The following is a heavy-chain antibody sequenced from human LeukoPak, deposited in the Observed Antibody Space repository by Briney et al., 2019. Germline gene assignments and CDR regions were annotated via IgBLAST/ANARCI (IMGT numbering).Heavy chain of an antibody. CDR2: IYTSGST. V-gene: IGHV4-4*07. Sequence: PSETLSLTCTVSGGSISSYYWSWIRQPAGKGLEWIGRIYTSGSTNYNPSLKSRVTMSVDTSKNQFSLKLSSVTAADTAVYYCARDATVTSPPLPGYYYYYGMDVWGQGTTVTVSS. CDR3: ARDATVTSPPLPGYYYYYGMDV. J-gene: IGHJ6*02. CDR1: GGSISSYY. D-gene: IGHD4-17*01.